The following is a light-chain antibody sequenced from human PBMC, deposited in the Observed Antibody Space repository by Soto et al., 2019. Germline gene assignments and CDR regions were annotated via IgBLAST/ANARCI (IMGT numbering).Light chain of an antibody. CDR3: ASWDDTLNAYV. J-gene: IGLJ1*01. V-gene: IGLV1-44*01. CDR2: SNN. Sequence: QSVLTQPPSASGTPGQTVTISCSGSYSNVGANPVSWYQQVPGRAPQLLIYSNNQRPAGVPGRFSGSRSDTSASLSISGLQSADEVDYYCASWDDTLNAYVFGTGTKLTVL. CDR1: YSNVGANP.